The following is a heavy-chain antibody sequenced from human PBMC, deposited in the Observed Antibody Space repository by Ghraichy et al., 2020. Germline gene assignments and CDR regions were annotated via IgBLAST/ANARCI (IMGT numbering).Heavy chain of an antibody. J-gene: IGHJ2*01. V-gene: IGHV4-34*01. CDR2: INHSGST. Sequence: SETLSLTCAVYGGSFSGYYWSWIRQPPGKGLEWIGEINHSGSTNYKPSLMSRVTISVDTSKNQFSLKLSSVTAADTAVYYCARLTKLGLYAWYFDLWGRGTLVTVSS. CDR1: GGSFSGYY. D-gene: IGHD7-27*01. CDR3: ARLTKLGLYAWYFDL.